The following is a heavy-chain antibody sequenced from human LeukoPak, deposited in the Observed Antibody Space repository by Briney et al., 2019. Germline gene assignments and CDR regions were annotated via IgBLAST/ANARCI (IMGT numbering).Heavy chain of an antibody. D-gene: IGHD2-2*01. CDR3: ASGGYQPLFPWYFDL. CDR2: ISSSSSTI. CDR1: GFTFSSYS. Sequence: GGSLRLSCAASGFTFSSYSMNWVRQAPGKGLEWVSYISSSSSTIYYADFVKGRFTISRDNAKNSLYLQMNSLRAEDTAVYYCASGGYQPLFPWYFDLWGRGTLVTVSS. V-gene: IGHV3-48*01. J-gene: IGHJ2*01.